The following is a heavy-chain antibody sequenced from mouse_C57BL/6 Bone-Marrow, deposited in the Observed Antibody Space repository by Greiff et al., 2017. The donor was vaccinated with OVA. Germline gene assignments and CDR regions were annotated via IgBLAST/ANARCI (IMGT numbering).Heavy chain of an antibody. CDR3: ASHYDSFHY. J-gene: IGHJ2*01. CDR1: GFTFSSYA. V-gene: IGHV5-4*03. D-gene: IGHD2-4*01. CDR2: ISDGGSYT. Sequence: EVKVVESGGGLVKPGGSLKLSCAASGFTFSSYAMSWVRQTPEKRLEWVATISDGGSYTYYPDNVKGRFTISRDNAKNNLYLQMSHLKSEDTAMYYCASHYDSFHYWGQGTTLTVSS.